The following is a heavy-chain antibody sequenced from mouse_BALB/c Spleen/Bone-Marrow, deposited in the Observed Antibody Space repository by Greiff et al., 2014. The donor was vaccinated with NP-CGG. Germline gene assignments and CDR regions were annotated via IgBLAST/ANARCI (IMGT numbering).Heavy chain of an antibody. D-gene: IGHD2-14*01. J-gene: IGHJ3*01. V-gene: IGHV1-4*01. CDR1: GYTFTSYS. CDR3: ARSAYYRSLFAY. Sequence: QVQLKESGAELARPGASVKMSCKASGYTFTSYSMHWVKQRPGQGLEWIGYINPSSGYANYNQKFKDKATLTADKSSSTAYMQLSSLTSEDTAVYYWARSAYYRSLFAYWGQGTLVTVSA. CDR2: INPSSGYA.